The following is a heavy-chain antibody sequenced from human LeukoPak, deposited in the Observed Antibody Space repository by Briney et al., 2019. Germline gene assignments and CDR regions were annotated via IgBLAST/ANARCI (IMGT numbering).Heavy chain of an antibody. V-gene: IGHV3-11*01. CDR3: ARGNYYYDTSGYYTLTY. CDR2: ISSSGSPI. J-gene: IGHJ4*02. D-gene: IGHD3-22*01. Sequence: GGSLRLSCAASGFTFSDYYMSWIRQAPGKGLEWVSYISSSGSPIYYADSMKGRFTISRDNAKNSLYLQMNSLRAEDTAVYYCARGNYYYDTSGYYTLTYWGQGTLVTVSS. CDR1: GFTFSDYY.